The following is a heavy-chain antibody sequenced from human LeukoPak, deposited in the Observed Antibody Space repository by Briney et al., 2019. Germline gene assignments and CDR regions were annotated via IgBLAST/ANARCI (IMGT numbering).Heavy chain of an antibody. J-gene: IGHJ3*02. CDR3: AKGSYDSSGYYYVGYDAFDI. CDR2: ISYDGSNK. Sequence: GGSLRLSCAASGFTFSSYGMHWVRQAPGKGLEWVAVISYDGSNKYYADSVKGRFTISRDNSKNTLYLQMNSLRAEDTAVYYCAKGSYDSSGYYYVGYDAFDIWGQGTMVTVSS. CDR1: GFTFSSYG. D-gene: IGHD3-22*01. V-gene: IGHV3-30*18.